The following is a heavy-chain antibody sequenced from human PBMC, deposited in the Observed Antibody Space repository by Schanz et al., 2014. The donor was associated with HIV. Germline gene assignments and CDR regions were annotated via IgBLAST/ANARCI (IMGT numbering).Heavy chain of an antibody. J-gene: IGHJ4*02. V-gene: IGHV3-53*01. CDR1: GFTVSNNY. Sequence: EVQLVESGGGLIQPGGSLRLSCAASGFTVSNNYMSWVRQVPGKGLEWVSVIYSGGSTYYADSVKGRFTISRDNSKNTLYLQMNSLRAEDTAVYYCARVRDTSYYDSSAYYLDYWGQGTLVTVSS. CDR2: IYSGGST. CDR3: ARVRDTSYYDSSAYYLDY. D-gene: IGHD3-22*01.